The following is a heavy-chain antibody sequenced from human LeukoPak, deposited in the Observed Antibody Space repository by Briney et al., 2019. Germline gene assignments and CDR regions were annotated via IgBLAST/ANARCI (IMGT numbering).Heavy chain of an antibody. CDR3: ARGIGAIAAAGYYYFDY. CDR1: GFTVSSNY. J-gene: IGHJ4*02. Sequence: PGGSLRLSCAASGFTVSSNYMSWVRQAPGKGLEWVSVIYSGGSTYYADSVKGRFTISRDNSKNTLYLQMNSLRAEDTAVYYCARGIGAIAAAGYYYFDYWGQGTLVTVSS. D-gene: IGHD6-13*01. CDR2: IYSGGST. V-gene: IGHV3-53*01.